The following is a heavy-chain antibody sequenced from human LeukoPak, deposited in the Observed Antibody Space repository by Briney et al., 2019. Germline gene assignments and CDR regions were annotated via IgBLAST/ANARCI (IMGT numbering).Heavy chain of an antibody. CDR2: ISGSGGST. Sequence: PGGSLRLSCAASGFTFSSHAMSWVRQAPGKGLEWVSAISGSGGSTYYADSVKGRFTISRDNSKNTLYLQMNSLRAEDTAVYYCAKLANSLWFGELLQFFDYWGQGTLVTVSS. D-gene: IGHD3-10*01. J-gene: IGHJ4*02. CDR1: GFTFSSHA. CDR3: AKLANSLWFGELLQFFDY. V-gene: IGHV3-23*01.